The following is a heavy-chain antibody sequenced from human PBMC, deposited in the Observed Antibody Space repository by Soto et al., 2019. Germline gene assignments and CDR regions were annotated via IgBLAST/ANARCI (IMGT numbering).Heavy chain of an antibody. J-gene: IGHJ4*02. CDR1: GGARIAYY. D-gene: IGHD6-13*01. V-gene: IGHV4-59*01. CDR2: TYYSGST. CDR3: ARVRGTAGKRYFDY. Sequence: KPSQTLSRTCIVAGGARIAYYLNWMRQPPGKGLQWIGYTYYSGSTTYNPSLKSRVTISVDSSKNQFSLTLDSVTPADTAVYYCARVRGTAGKRYFDYWGPGTLVTVSS.